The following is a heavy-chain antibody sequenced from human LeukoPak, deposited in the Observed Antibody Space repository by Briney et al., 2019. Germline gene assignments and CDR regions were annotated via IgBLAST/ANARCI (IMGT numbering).Heavy chain of an antibody. J-gene: IGHJ6*02. CDR1: GFTFSSYW. Sequence: GGSLRLSCAASGFTFSSYWMHWVRQAPGKGLVWVSRINSDGSSTSYADSVKGRFTISRDNAKNTLYLQMNSLRAEDTAAYYCARGPPAKPMDVWGQGATVTVSS. CDR2: INSDGSST. CDR3: ARGPPAKPMDV. V-gene: IGHV3-74*01.